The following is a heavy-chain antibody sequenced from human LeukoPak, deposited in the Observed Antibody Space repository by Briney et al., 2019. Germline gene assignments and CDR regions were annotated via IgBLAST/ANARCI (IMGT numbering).Heavy chain of an antibody. Sequence: SGTLSLTCAVSGGSISSSNWWSWVRQPPGKRLEWIGEIYHSGSTNYNPSLKSRVTISVDKSKNQFSLELNSVTAADTAVYYCARGGNYWPQWWFDPWGRGTLVSVSS. J-gene: IGHJ5*02. CDR2: IYHSGST. CDR3: ARGGNYWPQWWFDP. CDR1: GGSISSSNW. V-gene: IGHV4-4*02. D-gene: IGHD1-26*01.